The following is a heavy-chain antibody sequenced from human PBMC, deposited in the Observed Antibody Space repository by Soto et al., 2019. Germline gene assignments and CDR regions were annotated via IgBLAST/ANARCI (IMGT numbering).Heavy chain of an antibody. CDR1: GFTFSSYG. V-gene: IGHV3-30*18. J-gene: IGHJ6*02. CDR2: ISYDGSNK. D-gene: IGHD1-26*01. Sequence: GGSLRLSCAASGFTFSSYGMHWVRQAPGKGLEWVAVISYDGSNKYYADSVKGRFTISRDNSKNTLYLQMNSLRAEDTAVYYCAEDNGGNVWGQGTTVTVSS. CDR3: AEDNGGNV.